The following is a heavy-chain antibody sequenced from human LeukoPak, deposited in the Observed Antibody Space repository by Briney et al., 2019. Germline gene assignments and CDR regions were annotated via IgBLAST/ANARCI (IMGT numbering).Heavy chain of an antibody. J-gene: IGHJ4*02. CDR2: ISGSGGST. Sequence: GGSLKLSCEASGFTFSSYPLSWFRQAPGKGLGWFSAISGSGGSTYYADSVKGRFTISRDNSKNTLYLQMNSLRAEDTAVYYCAKDAQLERRYGPVDYWGQGTLVTVSS. V-gene: IGHV3-23*01. CDR3: AKDAQLERRYGPVDY. CDR1: GFTFSSYP. D-gene: IGHD1-1*01.